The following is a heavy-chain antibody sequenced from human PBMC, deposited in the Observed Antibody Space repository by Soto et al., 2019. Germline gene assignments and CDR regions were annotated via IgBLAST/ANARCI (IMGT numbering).Heavy chain of an antibody. Sequence: GGSLRLSCAASGYTFSDYYMSWIRQAPGKGLERISYIDTSSTKIYYADSVKGRFTISRDNAENSLYLEMNSLRDEDTAVYYCASHYDMWSGYLSPVDYWGQGTLVTVSS. CDR1: GYTFSDYY. J-gene: IGHJ4*02. CDR3: ASHYDMWSGYLSPVDY. CDR2: IDTSSTKI. V-gene: IGHV3-11*01. D-gene: IGHD3-3*01.